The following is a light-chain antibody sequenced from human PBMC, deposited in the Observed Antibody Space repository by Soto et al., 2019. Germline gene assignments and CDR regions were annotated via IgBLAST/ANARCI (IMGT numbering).Light chain of an antibody. CDR3: QQRSNWPLIT. CDR1: QSVSSY. V-gene: IGKV3-11*01. CDR2: DAS. Sequence: GTPTLSSRERSPPSRRASQSVSSYLAWYQQKPGQAPRLLIYDASNRATGIPARFSGSGSGTDFTLTISSLEPEDFAVYYCQQRSNWPLITFGQGTRLE. J-gene: IGKJ5*01.